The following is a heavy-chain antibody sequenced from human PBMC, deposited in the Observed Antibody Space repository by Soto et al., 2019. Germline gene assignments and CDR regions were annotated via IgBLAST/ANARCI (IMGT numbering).Heavy chain of an antibody. J-gene: IGHJ3*02. CDR1: GFTFSTYA. Sequence: GGSLRLSCAASGFTFSTYAMSWVRQAPGKGLEWVSAIGGSGGSTYYADSVKGRFTISRDNSKNTLYLQMNSLRAEDTAVYYCAKGGPVMVYAIFAFDIWGQGTVVTVSS. V-gene: IGHV3-23*01. CDR2: IGGSGGST. CDR3: AKGGPVMVYAIFAFDI. D-gene: IGHD2-8*01.